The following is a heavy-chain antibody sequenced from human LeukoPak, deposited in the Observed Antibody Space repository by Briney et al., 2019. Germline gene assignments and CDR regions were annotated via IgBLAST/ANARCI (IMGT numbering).Heavy chain of an antibody. CDR2: IYYSGST. CDR1: GGFISSYY. Sequence: SETLSLTCTVSGGFISSYYWSWIRQPPGKGLEWIGYIYYSGSTNYNPSLKSRVTISVDTSKNQFSLKLSSVTAADTAVYYCARARYYYGSAEYWGQGTLVTVSS. D-gene: IGHD3-10*01. CDR3: ARARYYYGSAEY. J-gene: IGHJ4*02. V-gene: IGHV4-59*01.